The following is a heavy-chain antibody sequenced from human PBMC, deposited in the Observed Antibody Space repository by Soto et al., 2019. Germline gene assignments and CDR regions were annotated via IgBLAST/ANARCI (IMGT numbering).Heavy chain of an antibody. CDR3: AKDRTTMARGVKDH. CDR2: ISGSGGST. J-gene: IGHJ4*02. V-gene: IGHV3-23*01. Sequence: EVQLLESGGGLVQPGGSLRLSCAASGFTFSSYAMSWVRQAPGKGLEWVSAISGSGGSTYYADSVKGRFTISRDKSKNKQYLQTNSMSAVNTAVYYCAKDRTTMARGVKDHWGQGTPVTVTS. CDR1: GFTFSSYA. D-gene: IGHD3-10*01.